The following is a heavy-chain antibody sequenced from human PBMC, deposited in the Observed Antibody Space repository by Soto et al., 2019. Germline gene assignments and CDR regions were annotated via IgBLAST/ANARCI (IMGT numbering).Heavy chain of an antibody. CDR3: ARGGDYDSSGYYQNWFDP. J-gene: IGHJ5*02. Sequence: QVQLQESGPGLVKPSQTLSLTCTVSGGSISSGGYYWSWIRQHPGKGLEWIGYIYYSGSTYYNPSLQSRVTISEDTSKNQFSLKLSSVTAADTAVYYCARGGDYDSSGYYQNWFDPWGQGTLVTVSS. D-gene: IGHD3-22*01. CDR1: GGSISSGGYY. CDR2: IYYSGST. V-gene: IGHV4-31*03.